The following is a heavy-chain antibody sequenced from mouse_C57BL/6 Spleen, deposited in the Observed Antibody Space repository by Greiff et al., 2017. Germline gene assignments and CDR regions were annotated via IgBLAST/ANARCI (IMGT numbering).Heavy chain of an antibody. J-gene: IGHJ2*01. D-gene: IGHD1-1*01. Sequence: QVQLQQPGAELVKPGASVKLSCKASGYTFTSYWMHWVKQRPGQGLEWIGMIHPNSGSTNYNEKFKSKATLTVDKSPSTAYMQLSSLTSEDSAVYYCARPYYAFDDWGQGTTLTVSS. CDR1: GYTFTSYW. CDR2: IHPNSGST. V-gene: IGHV1-64*01. CDR3: ARPYYAFDD.